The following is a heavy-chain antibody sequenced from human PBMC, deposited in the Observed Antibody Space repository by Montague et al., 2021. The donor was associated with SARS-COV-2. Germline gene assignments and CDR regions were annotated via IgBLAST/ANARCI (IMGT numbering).Heavy chain of an antibody. J-gene: IGHJ4*02. Sequence: SLRLSCAASGFTVSSYWMSWVRQAPGKGLEWVANIKQVGSEKYYVDSVEGRFTISRDNAKNSLYLQMNSLRAEDTAVYYCARVGSSSWYFDYWGQGTLVTVSS. V-gene: IGHV3-7*01. CDR2: IKQVGSEK. CDR3: ARVGSSSWYFDY. CDR1: GFTVSSYW. D-gene: IGHD6-13*01.